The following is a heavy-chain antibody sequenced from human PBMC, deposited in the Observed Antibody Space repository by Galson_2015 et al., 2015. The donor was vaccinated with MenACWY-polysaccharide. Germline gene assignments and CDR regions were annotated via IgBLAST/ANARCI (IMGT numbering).Heavy chain of an antibody. CDR1: PDSISTYF. D-gene: IGHD1-26*01. CDR2: IFTSGSS. Sequence: ETLSLTCTFSPDSISTYFWSWFRQPPGRGLEYIGYIFTSGSSSYNPSLKSRVTISADTSKNQFSLHLTSVTAADTAIYYCARLNTGGYFGSGYYFDYWGQGTLVTVSS. V-gene: IGHV4-59*01. CDR3: ARLNTGGYFGSGYYFDY. J-gene: IGHJ4*02.